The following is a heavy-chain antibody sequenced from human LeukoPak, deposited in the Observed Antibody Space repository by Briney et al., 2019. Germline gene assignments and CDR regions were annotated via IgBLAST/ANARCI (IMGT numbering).Heavy chain of an antibody. J-gene: IGHJ4*02. CDR3: ASQAPDEGLGIRGVISPFDY. CDR2: IYYSGST. CDR1: GGSISSGDYY. D-gene: IGHD3-10*01. V-gene: IGHV4-30-4*01. Sequence: SETLSLTSTVSGGSISSGDYYWSWIRQPPGKGLEWIGYIYYSGSTYYNPSLKSRVTISVDTSKNQFSLKLSSVTAADTAVYYCASQAPDEGLGIRGVISPFDYWGQGTLVTVSS.